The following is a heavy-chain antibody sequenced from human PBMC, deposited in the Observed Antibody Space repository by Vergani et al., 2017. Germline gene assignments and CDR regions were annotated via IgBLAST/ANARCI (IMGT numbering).Heavy chain of an antibody. CDR1: GGSISSHY. CDR3: ASGGNGPVDY. Sequence: QVQLQESGPGLVKPSETLSLTCTVSGGSISSHYWSWIRQPPGKGLEWIGYIYYSGSTNYNPSLKSRVTISVDTSKNQFSLKLSSVTAADTAVYYCASGGNGPVDYWGQGTLVTVSS. V-gene: IGHV4-59*11. D-gene: IGHD3-16*01. CDR2: IYYSGST. J-gene: IGHJ4*02.